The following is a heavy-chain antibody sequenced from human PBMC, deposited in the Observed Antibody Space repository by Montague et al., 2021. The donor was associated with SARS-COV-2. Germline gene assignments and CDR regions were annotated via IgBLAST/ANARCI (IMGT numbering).Heavy chain of an antibody. CDR3: ARDSYGMDV. CDR2: IYSGGST. CDR1: GLTVSSNY. V-gene: IGHV3-66*02. J-gene: IGHJ6*02. Sequence: SLRLSCAASGLTVSSNYMSWVRQAPGKGLEWVSVIYSGGSTYYADSVKGRFTNSRDNSKNTLYLQMNSLRDEDTAVYYCARDSYGMDVWGQGTTVTVSS.